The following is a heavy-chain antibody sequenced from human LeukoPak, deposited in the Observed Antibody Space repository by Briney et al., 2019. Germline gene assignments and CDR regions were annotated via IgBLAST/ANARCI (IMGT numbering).Heavy chain of an antibody. D-gene: IGHD2-2*01. V-gene: IGHV4-31*03. J-gene: IGHJ6*03. Sequence: SETLSLTCTVSGGSISSGGYYWSRIRQHPGTGLEWIGYIYYSGSTYYNPSLKSRVTISVDTSKNQFSLKLSSVTAADTAVYYCARSYCSSTSCSPYYYYYMDVWGKGTTVTVSS. CDR2: IYYSGST. CDR3: ARSYCSSTSCSPYYYYYMDV. CDR1: GGSISSGGYY.